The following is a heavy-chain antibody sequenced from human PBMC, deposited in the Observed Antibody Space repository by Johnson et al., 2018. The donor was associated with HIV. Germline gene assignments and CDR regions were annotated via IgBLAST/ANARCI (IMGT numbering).Heavy chain of an antibody. CDR3: APAGPDAFDI. J-gene: IGHJ3*02. CDR2: ISYDGSNK. Sequence: QVQLVESGGGVVQPGRSLRLSCAASGFTFSSYGMHWVRQAPGKGLEWVAVISYDGSNKYYAASVKGRFTISRDNSKNTLYLQMNSLRAEDTAVYYCAPAGPDAFDIWGQGTIVTVSS. D-gene: IGHD6-13*01. CDR1: GFTFSSYG. V-gene: IGHV3-30*03.